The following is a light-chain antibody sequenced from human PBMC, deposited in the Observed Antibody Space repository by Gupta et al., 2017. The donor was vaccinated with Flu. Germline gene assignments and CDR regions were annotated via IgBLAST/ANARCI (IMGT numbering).Light chain of an antibody. Sequence: EIVMTQSPATLSVSPGERATLSCRASQSVTSNLAWYQQKPGQAPRLHMYGASTRATGIPARFSGSGSGTEFTLTISSLQSEDFAVYYCQQDNNWPKTFGQGTKVEIK. CDR1: QSVTSN. J-gene: IGKJ1*01. CDR2: GAS. CDR3: QQDNNWPKT. V-gene: IGKV3-15*01.